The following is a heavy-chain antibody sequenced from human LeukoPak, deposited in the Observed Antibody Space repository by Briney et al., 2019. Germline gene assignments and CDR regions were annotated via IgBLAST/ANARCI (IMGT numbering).Heavy chain of an antibody. Sequence: PSETLSLTCTVSGGSISSSSNYWAWIRQPPGKGLEWIGSISYSGSTYYNPSLKSRVTIFVDTSKNQFSLKLSSVTAADTAVYYCASKQWVYYYMDVWGKGTTVTVSS. D-gene: IGHD1-26*01. J-gene: IGHJ6*03. CDR3: ASKQWVYYYMDV. V-gene: IGHV4-39*01. CDR1: GGSISSSSNY. CDR2: ISYSGST.